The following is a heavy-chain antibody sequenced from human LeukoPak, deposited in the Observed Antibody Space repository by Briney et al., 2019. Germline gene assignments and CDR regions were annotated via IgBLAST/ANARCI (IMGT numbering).Heavy chain of an antibody. CDR2: VFYSGNT. CDR3: ARHIRPDY. J-gene: IGHJ4*02. CDR1: GGSISGYY. Sequence: SETLSLTCTVSGGSISGYYWSWNRQPPGKGLEWIGYVFYSGNTNYNPSLKSRVTISVDTSKNQFSLKLSSVTATYTAVIYCARHIRPDYWGQGTLVTVSS. V-gene: IGHV4-59*08.